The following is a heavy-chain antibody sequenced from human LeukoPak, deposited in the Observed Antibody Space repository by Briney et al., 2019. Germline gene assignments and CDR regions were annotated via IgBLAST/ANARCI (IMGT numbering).Heavy chain of an antibody. CDR2: ISHTGST. J-gene: IGHJ3*02. D-gene: IGHD1-14*01. Sequence: PSETLSLTCAISGGSLDSSGWWTWVRPPPGKGLEWVGEISHTGSTKFNPSLQSRVIISGDMSKNQFSLNLTSVTAADTAVYFCARLGVYNRSPRAFDIWGHGTMVTVSS. V-gene: IGHV4-4*02. CDR3: ARLGVYNRSPRAFDI. CDR1: GGSLDSSGW.